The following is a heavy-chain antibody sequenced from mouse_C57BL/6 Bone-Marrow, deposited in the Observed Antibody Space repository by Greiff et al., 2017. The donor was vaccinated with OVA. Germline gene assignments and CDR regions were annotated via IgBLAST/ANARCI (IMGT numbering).Heavy chain of an antibody. CDR2: IYPGSGST. Sequence: VQLQQSGAELVKPGASVKMSCKASGYTFTSYWITWVKQRPGQGLEWIGDIYPGSGSTNYNEKFKSKATLTVDTSSSTAYMQLSSLTSEDSAVYYCARAARLDSTAWFAYWGQGTLVTVSA. CDR1: GYTFTSYW. D-gene: IGHD2-5*01. J-gene: IGHJ3*01. V-gene: IGHV1-55*01. CDR3: ARAARLDSTAWFAY.